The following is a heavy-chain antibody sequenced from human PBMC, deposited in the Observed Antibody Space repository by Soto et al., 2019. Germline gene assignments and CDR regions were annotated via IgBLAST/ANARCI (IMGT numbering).Heavy chain of an antibody. CDR2: IGGSGSSA. D-gene: IGHD3-10*01. CDR3: AKDAVAYNGEWGWFDR. V-gene: IGHV3-23*01. Sequence: EVPLLESGGGLLQPGVSLRLSCAASGFTFKNFSVSWVRQAPGKGLEWVSAIGGSGSSANYADSVKGRFTVSRDDSKSTLYLQMSGLRVDDTALYYGAKDAVAYNGEWGWFDRWGQGGLVTVSS. CDR1: GFTFKNFS. J-gene: IGHJ5*02.